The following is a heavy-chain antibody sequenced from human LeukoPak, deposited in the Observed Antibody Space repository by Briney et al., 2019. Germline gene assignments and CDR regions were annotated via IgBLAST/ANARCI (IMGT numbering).Heavy chain of an antibody. J-gene: IGHJ4*02. CDR1: GGSLSSSSYY. D-gene: IGHD6-19*01. Sequence: SETLSLTCTVSGGSLSSSSYYWGWVRQPPGKGLEWIGTIYYSGSTYYNPSLKSRVTMSVDTSKNQFSLKLSSVTATDTAMYYCASQDSTGWNGPFDYWGQGTLVTVSS. CDR3: ASQDSTGWNGPFDY. V-gene: IGHV4-39*01. CDR2: IYYSGST.